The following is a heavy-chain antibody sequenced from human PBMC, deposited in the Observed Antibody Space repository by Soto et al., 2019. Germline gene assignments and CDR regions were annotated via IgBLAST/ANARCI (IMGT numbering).Heavy chain of an antibody. V-gene: IGHV1-69*01. D-gene: IGHD6-19*01. CDR1: GGTFSSYA. Sequence: QVQLMQSGAEVKKPGSSVKVSCKASGGTFSSYAISWVRQAPGQGLEWMGGIIPIFGTANYAQKFQDRVTITADASTSTAYMELSSLRSEDTAVYYCSRVGGLNVGIAVRYNYYARDVWGQGTKVTVSS. J-gene: IGHJ6*02. CDR3: SRVGGLNVGIAVRYNYYARDV. CDR2: IIPIFGTA.